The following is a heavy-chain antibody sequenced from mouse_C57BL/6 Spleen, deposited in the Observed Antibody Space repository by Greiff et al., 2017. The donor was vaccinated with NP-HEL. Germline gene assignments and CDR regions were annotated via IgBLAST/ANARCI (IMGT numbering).Heavy chain of an antibody. CDR2: INYDGSST. J-gene: IGHJ1*03. Sequence: EVQLVESEGGLVQPGSSMKLSCTASGFTFSDYYMAWVRQVPEKGLEWVANINYDGSSTYYLDSLKSRFIISRDNAKNILYLQMSSLKSEDTATYYCARDRGYDYDYWYFDVWGTGTTVTVSS. V-gene: IGHV5-16*01. CDR3: ARDRGYDYDYWYFDV. D-gene: IGHD2-4*01. CDR1: GFTFSDYY.